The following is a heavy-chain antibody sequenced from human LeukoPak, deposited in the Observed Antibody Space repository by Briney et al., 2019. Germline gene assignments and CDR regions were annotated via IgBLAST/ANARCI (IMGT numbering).Heavy chain of an antibody. J-gene: IGHJ5*01. Sequence: PGGSLRLSCVASEFIFSDYWMSWVRQAPGKALEWVANIKQGGREEKYVGSVKGRFAISRDDAKSTLYLQMDSLSGDDTAVYYCARDNGGWFDSWGRGTLVTVSS. CDR3: ARDNGGWFDS. V-gene: IGHV3-7*03. D-gene: IGHD3-10*01. CDR1: EFIFSDYW. CDR2: IKQGGREE.